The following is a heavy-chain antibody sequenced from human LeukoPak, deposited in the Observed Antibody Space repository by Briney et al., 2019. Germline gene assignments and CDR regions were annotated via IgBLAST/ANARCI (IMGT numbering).Heavy chain of an antibody. CDR2: ISDSGDTT. V-gene: IGHV3-23*01. J-gene: IGHJ5*02. Sequence: GGSLRLSCAASGFIFSSYGMSWVRLAPGKGLEWVSSISDSGDTTFFADFLKGRFTVSRDNSKNTLYLQMNSLTADDTAVYYCAKSSRYCSGGSCSYWFDPWGQGTLVTVSS. CDR3: AKSSRYCSGGSCSYWFDP. D-gene: IGHD2-15*01. CDR1: GFIFSSYG.